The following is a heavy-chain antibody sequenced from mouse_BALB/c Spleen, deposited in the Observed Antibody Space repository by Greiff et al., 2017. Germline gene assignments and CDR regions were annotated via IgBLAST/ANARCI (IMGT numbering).Heavy chain of an antibody. D-gene: IGHD1-1*01. CDR3: ARLTTVVAWYFDV. Sequence: VQLQESGGGLVQPGGSLKLSCAASGFDFSRYWMSWVRQAPGKGLEWIGEINPDSSTINYTPSLKDKFIISRDNAKNTLYLQMSKVRSEDTALYYCARLTTVVAWYFDVWGAGTTVTVSS. CDR2: INPDSSTI. CDR1: GFDFSRYW. J-gene: IGHJ1*01. V-gene: IGHV4-1*02.